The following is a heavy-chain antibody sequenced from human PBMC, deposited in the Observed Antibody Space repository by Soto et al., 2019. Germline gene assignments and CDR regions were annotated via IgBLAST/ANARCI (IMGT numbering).Heavy chain of an antibody. CDR3: TTEIYCSSTSCYPFDY. D-gene: IGHD2-2*01. CDR1: GFTFDNAW. CDR2: IKSKADGGTT. V-gene: IGHV3-15*01. Sequence: GGSLRLSCAASGFTFDNAWMSWVRQAPGKGLEWVGRIKSKADGGTTDYAAPVKGRFTVSRDDSKHTLYLQMNTLKTEDTAVYYCTTEIYCSSTSCYPFDYWGQATLVTVSS. J-gene: IGHJ4*02.